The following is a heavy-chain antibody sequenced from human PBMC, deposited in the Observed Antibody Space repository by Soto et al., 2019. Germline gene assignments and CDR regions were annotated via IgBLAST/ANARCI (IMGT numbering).Heavy chain of an antibody. CDR2: INHSGST. V-gene: IGHV4-34*01. Sequence: SETLSLTCAVYGGSFSGYYWSLIRHPPGKGQEWIGEINHSGSTNYNPSLKSRVTISVDTPKNQFSLKLSSVTAADTAVYYCARGPPRNYDSFTGYYDPHDFWGQGTLVTVSS. D-gene: IGHD3-9*01. CDR3: ARGPPRNYDSFTGYYDPHDF. CDR1: GGSFSGYY. J-gene: IGHJ4*02.